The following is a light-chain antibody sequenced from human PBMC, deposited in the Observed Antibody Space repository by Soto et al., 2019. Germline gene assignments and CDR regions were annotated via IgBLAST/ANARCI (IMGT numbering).Light chain of an antibody. Sequence: QSVLTQPASVAGSPGQSITFACTGTTRDDGSYNLVYWYQQRPGEAPKLIVSEVRNRPSGISYRFHGSKSGNTASLTISGLQAEDEADYYCSSYTTTSTLVFGGGTKVTVL. J-gene: IGLJ3*02. CDR1: TRDDGSYNL. V-gene: IGLV2-14*01. CDR2: EVR. CDR3: SSYTTTSTLV.